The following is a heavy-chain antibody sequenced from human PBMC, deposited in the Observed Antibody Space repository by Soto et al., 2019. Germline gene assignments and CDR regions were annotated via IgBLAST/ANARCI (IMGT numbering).Heavy chain of an antibody. J-gene: IGHJ6*02. V-gene: IGHV5-51*01. Sequence: PGESLKISCKGSGYTFTDYWIGWVRQLPGKGLEWMGIIYPGDSDTRYSPSFQGHVTITVNKSTNTAYLQWNTLRASDTAMYYSARHISNFRYYYYAMGVWGQGTTVTVS. D-gene: IGHD4-4*01. CDR1: GYTFTDYW. CDR2: IYPGDSDT. CDR3: ARHISNFRYYYYAMGV.